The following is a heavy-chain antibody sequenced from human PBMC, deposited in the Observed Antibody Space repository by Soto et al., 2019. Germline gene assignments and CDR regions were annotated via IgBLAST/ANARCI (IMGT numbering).Heavy chain of an antibody. Sequence: SETLSLTCTVSGGSISSYYWSWIRQPPGKGLEWIGYIYYSGSTNYNPSLKSRVTISVDTSKNQFSLKLSSVTAADTAVYYCAREHRTMGSGSYLGLVYFDYWGQGTLVTVSS. V-gene: IGHV4-59*01. CDR2: IYYSGST. D-gene: IGHD3-10*01. CDR3: AREHRTMGSGSYLGLVYFDY. J-gene: IGHJ4*02. CDR1: GGSISSYY.